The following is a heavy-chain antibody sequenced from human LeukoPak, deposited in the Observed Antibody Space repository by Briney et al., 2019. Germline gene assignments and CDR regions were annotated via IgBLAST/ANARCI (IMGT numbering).Heavy chain of an antibody. CDR2: IYSSGSP. CDR1: GDSMSSSY. CDR3: ARGGVAAADIQLLYFDY. Sequence: SETLSLTCSFSGDSMSSSYWSWIRQPAGKGLEWIGRIYSSGSPHYNPSLKSRITMSVDTSNNQFSLHLSSVTAADTAVYYCARGGVAAADIQLLYFDYWGQGTLVTVSS. V-gene: IGHV4-4*07. J-gene: IGHJ4*02. D-gene: IGHD6-13*01.